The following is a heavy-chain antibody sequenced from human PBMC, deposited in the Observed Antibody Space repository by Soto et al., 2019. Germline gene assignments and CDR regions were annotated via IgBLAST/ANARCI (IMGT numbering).Heavy chain of an antibody. V-gene: IGHV4-31*03. J-gene: IGHJ5*02. CDR1: GGSISSGGYY. Sequence: QVQLQESGPGLVKPSETLSLTCTVSGGSISSGGYYWSWIRQHPGKGLEWIGYIYYSGSTYYNPSLKSRVTISVDTSKNQFSLKLSSVTAADTAIYYCARDLPITMVGPVQNWFDPWGQGTLVTVSS. CDR3: ARDLPITMVGPVQNWFDP. CDR2: IYYSGST. D-gene: IGHD3-10*01.